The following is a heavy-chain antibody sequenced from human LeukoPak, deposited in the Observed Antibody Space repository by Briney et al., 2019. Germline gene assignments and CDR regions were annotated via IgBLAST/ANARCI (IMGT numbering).Heavy chain of an antibody. CDR3: ARDSGVGAAAGTGWFDP. J-gene: IGHJ5*02. D-gene: IGHD6-13*01. CDR1: GFTFCSYS. CDR2: ISSSSSYI. V-gene: IGHV3-21*01. Sequence: GSLRLSCAASGFTFCSYSMNWVRQAPGKGLVWVSSISSSSSYIYYADSVKGRFTISRDNAKNSLYLQMNSLRAEDTDVYYCARDSGVGAAAGTGWFDPWGQGTLVTVSS.